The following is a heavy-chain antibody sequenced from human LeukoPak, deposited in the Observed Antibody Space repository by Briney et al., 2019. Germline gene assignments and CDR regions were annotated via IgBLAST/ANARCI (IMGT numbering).Heavy chain of an antibody. V-gene: IGHV1-2*02. D-gene: IGHD3-22*01. J-gene: IGHJ4*02. Sequence: ASVKVSCKASGYTFTGYYMHWVRQAPGQGLEWMGWINPNSGGTNYAQKFQGRVTMTRDTSISTAYMELSRLRSDDTAVYYCARVAKYYYDSSGYYRLGYWGQGTLVTVSS. CDR2: INPNSGGT. CDR3: ARVAKYYYDSSGYYRLGY. CDR1: GYTFTGYY.